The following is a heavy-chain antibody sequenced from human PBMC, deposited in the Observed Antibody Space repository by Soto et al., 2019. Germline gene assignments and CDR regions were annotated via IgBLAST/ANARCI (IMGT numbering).Heavy chain of an antibody. J-gene: IGHJ5*01. CDR2: IDGSGETT. CDR3: ALTTGATYKRDS. CDR1: GFVFSTYA. D-gene: IGHD4-17*01. Sequence: EVQLLESGGGLVQPGESLRLSCAASGFVFSTYAMTWVRQAPGNGAEWVSTIDGSGETTCYADSVQGRFSISRDNSKNTIYLQLNSLNSADTEVYYCALTTGATYKRDSWGKGTLVAVSS. V-gene: IGHV3-23*01.